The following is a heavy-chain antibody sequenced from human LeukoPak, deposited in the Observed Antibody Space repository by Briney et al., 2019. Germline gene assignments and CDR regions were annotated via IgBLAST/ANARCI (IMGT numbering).Heavy chain of an antibody. CDR2: ISVYNGNT. V-gene: IGHV1-18*01. Sequence: ASVKVSCKASGYTFTTYGISWVRQAPGQGLEWVGWISVYNGNTNYVQKVQGRVTMTTDTSTSTAYMELRSLRSDDTAVYYCARGRSGDYYFDYWGQGTLVTVSS. CDR1: GYTFTTYG. CDR3: ARGRSGDYYFDY. D-gene: IGHD2-21*02. J-gene: IGHJ4*02.